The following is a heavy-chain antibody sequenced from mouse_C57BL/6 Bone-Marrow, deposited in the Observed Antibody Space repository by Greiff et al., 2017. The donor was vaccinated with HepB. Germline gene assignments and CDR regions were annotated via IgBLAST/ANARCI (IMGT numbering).Heavy chain of an antibody. V-gene: IGHV14-2*01. J-gene: IGHJ3*01. CDR1: GFNIKDYY. CDR2: IDPEDGET. D-gene: IGHD1-1*01. Sequence: VHVKQSGAELVKPGASVKLSCTASGFNIKDYYMHWVKQRTEQGLEWIGRIDPEDGETKYAPKFQGKATITADTSSNTAYLQLSSLTSEDTAVYYCARDYGSMAWFAYWGQGTLVTVSA. CDR3: ARDYGSMAWFAY.